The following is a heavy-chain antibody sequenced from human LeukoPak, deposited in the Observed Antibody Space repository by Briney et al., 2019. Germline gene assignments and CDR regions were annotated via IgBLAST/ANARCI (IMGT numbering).Heavy chain of an antibody. J-gene: IGHJ4*02. CDR3: AKAQRPNSGYLGFLVDY. Sequence: GGSLRLSCAASGFTFSIYAMSWVRQAPGKGLEWVSAISGSGGSTYYADSVKGRFTISRDNSKNTLYLQMNSLRAEDTAVYYCAKAQRPNSGYLGFLVDYWGQGTLVTVSS. V-gene: IGHV3-23*01. CDR1: GFTFSIYA. D-gene: IGHD5-12*01. CDR2: ISGSGGST.